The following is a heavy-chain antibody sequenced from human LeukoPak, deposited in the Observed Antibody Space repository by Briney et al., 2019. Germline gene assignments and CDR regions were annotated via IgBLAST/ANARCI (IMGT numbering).Heavy chain of an antibody. V-gene: IGHV1-2*02. Sequence: ASVKVSCKASGYTFTGYYMHWVRQAPGQGLEWMGWINPNSGGTNYAQKFQGRVTMTRDTSISTAYMELSRLRSDDTAVFYCASSPYSSGDSYFDYWGQGTLVTVSS. CDR1: GYTFTGYY. D-gene: IGHD6-19*01. CDR3: ASSPYSSGDSYFDY. J-gene: IGHJ4*02. CDR2: INPNSGGT.